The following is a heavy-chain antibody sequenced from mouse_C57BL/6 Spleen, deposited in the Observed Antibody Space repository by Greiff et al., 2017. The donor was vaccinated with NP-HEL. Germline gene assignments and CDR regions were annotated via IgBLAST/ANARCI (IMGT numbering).Heavy chain of an antibody. CDR2: IDPENGDT. Sequence: VQLQQSGAELVRPGASVKLSCTASGFNIKDDYMHWVKQRPEQGLEWIGWIDPENGDTEYASKFQGKATITADTSSNTAYLQLSSLTSEDTAVYYCTTASNYAYWGQGTTLTVSS. CDR3: TTASNYAY. D-gene: IGHD2-5*01. J-gene: IGHJ2*01. V-gene: IGHV14-4*01. CDR1: GFNIKDDY.